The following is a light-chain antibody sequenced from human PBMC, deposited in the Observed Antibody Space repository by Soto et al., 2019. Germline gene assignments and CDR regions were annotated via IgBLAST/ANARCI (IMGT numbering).Light chain of an antibody. J-gene: IGKJ1*01. CDR1: QSVRSTY. Sequence: ETVLTQSPGTLSLSPGERATLSCRASQSVRSTYLAWYQLKPGQAPRLLIYGASNRATGIPDRFSGSWSGTDFTLTISRLEPEDFAVYYCQQYGSSPPWTFGQGTKVEIK. CDR2: GAS. CDR3: QQYGSSPPWT. V-gene: IGKV3-20*01.